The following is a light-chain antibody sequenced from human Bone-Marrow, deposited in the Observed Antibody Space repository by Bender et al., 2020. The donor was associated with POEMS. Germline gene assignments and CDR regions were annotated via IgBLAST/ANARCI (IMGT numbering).Light chain of an antibody. CDR2: ADD. J-gene: IGLJ3*02. CDR3: STWDDRLNAWL. V-gene: IGLV1-44*01. Sequence: QSVLTQPPSASGTPGQRVTISCSGGSIGRYPINWYQQLPGTAPRLVIYADDRRPSGVPNRFSASKSGSSASLAISGLQSEDAADDYCSTWDDRLNAWLFGGGTKLTVL. CDR1: SIGRYP.